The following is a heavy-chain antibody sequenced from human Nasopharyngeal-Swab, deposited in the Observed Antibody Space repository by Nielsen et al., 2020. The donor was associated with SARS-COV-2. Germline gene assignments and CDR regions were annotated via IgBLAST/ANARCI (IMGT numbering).Heavy chain of an antibody. Sequence: ASVKVSCKASGYTFTGYYMHWVRQAPGQGLEWMGRINPNSGGTNYAQKFQGRATMTRDTSISTAYMELSRLRSDDTAVYYCASTIPVLRYFDWSPGLGMDVWGQGTTVTVSS. V-gene: IGHV1-2*06. J-gene: IGHJ6*02. D-gene: IGHD3-9*01. CDR3: ASTIPVLRYFDWSPGLGMDV. CDR1: GYTFTGYY. CDR2: INPNSGGT.